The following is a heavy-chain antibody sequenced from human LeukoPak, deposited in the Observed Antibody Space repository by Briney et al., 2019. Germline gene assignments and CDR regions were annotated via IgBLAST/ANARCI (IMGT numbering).Heavy chain of an antibody. D-gene: IGHD1-26*01. CDR3: AKNRGGTWWDLVDY. J-gene: IGHJ4*02. Sequence: ASMKVSCKASGHTFTNSAVTWVRQAPGQGLEWMGWVSADTSSTNYAQKFHDRVTMSIDTSTTTAFMELRGLRSDDTAVYYCAKNRGGTWWDLVDYWGQGTLVTVSS. CDR1: GHTFTNSA. V-gene: IGHV1-18*01. CDR2: VSADTSST.